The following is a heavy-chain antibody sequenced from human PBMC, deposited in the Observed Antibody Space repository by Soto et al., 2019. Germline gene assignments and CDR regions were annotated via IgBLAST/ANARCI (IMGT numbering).Heavy chain of an antibody. CDR3: ARGRHFYGIDY. Sequence: SETLSLTCAVFGGSFSGYFWSWVRQPPGRGLDWIGEIDHSGSTNYNPSLKSRVTISVDTSKNQFSLKPSSVTAADTAVYYCARGRHFYGIDYWGQGALVTVSS. D-gene: IGHD3-10*01. J-gene: IGHJ4*02. V-gene: IGHV4-34*01. CDR2: IDHSGST. CDR1: GGSFSGYF.